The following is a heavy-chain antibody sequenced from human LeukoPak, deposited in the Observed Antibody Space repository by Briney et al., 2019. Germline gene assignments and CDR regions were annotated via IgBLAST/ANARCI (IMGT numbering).Heavy chain of an antibody. D-gene: IGHD2-15*01. CDR3: ARICSGGSCYFPSI. J-gene: IGHJ3*02. CDR1: GFSFRSYA. CDR2: ISYDGSNR. V-gene: IGHV3-30-3*01. Sequence: PGGSLRLSCAASGFSFRSYAMYWVRRAPGKGLEWVAIISYDGSNRHYADSVKGRFTISRDTSKNTLYLQMNSLRAEDTAVYYCARICSGGSCYFPSIWGQGTMVTVSS.